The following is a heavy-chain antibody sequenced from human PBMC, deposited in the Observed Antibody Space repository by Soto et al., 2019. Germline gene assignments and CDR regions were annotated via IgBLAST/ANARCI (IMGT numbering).Heavy chain of an antibody. CDR2: IYYSGST. J-gene: IGHJ4*02. CDR1: GGSISSSSYY. Sequence: SETLSLTCTVSGGSISSSSYYWGWIRQPPGKGLEWIGSIYYSGSTYYNPSLKSRVTISVDTSKNQFSLKLSSVTAADTAVYYCARQPRVNIVATTTPFDYWGQGTLVTVSS. V-gene: IGHV4-39*01. D-gene: IGHD5-12*01. CDR3: ARQPRVNIVATTTPFDY.